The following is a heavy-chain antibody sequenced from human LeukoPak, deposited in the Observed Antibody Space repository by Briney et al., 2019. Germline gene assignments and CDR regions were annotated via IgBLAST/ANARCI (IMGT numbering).Heavy chain of an antibody. CDR2: IDNTGSDT. CDR1: GFTFSTYW. V-gene: IGHV3-74*01. Sequence: PGGSLRLSCTASGFTFSTYWMHWVRQAPGKGLVWASRIDNTGSDTNYADSVKGRFTISRDNAKNTLYLQMNSLRPEDTAVYYCARDDNRGSVDDYWGQGTLVTVSS. J-gene: IGHJ4*02. D-gene: IGHD2/OR15-2a*01. CDR3: ARDDNRGSVDDY.